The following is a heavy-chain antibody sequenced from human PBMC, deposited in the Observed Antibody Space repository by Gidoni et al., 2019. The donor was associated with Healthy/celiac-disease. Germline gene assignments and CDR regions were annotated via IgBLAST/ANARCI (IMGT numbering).Heavy chain of an antibody. CDR2: ISAYNGNT. CDR3: ARDVLGYIWGSYRYGMDV. Sequence: QVQLVQSGAEVKKPGASVKVSCKASGYTFTSYGISWVRQAPGQGLEWMGWISAYNGNTNYAQKLQGRVTMTTDTSTSTAYMELRSLRSDDTAVYYCARDVLGYIWGSYRYGMDVWGKGTTVTVSS. V-gene: IGHV1-18*01. D-gene: IGHD3-16*02. J-gene: IGHJ6*04. CDR1: GYTFTSYG.